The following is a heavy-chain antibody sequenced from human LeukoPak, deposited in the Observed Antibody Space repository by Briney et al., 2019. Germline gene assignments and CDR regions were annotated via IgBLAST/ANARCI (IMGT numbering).Heavy chain of an antibody. CDR1: GFTFSSYW. CDR2: IKQDGSEK. J-gene: IGHJ5*02. D-gene: IGHD2-2*03. V-gene: IGHV3-7*01. CDR3: ARDGGDCSSTSCYPNWFDP. Sequence: GGYLRLSCAASGFTFSSYWMSWVRQAPGNGLEWVANIKQDGSEKYYVDSVKGRFTISRDTAKNSLYLQMNSLRAEDTAVYYCARDGGDCSSTSCYPNWFDPWGEGTLVTVSS.